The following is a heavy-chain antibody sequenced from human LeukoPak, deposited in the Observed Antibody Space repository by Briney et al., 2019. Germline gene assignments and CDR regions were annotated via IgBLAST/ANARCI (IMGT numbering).Heavy chain of an antibody. CDR2: IYPADSDT. V-gene: IGHV5-51*01. CDR1: GYTLSSHW. J-gene: IGHJ4*02. Sequence: GESLKIPCKASGYTLSSHWLGRVRQVPGEGLEWMGIIYPADSDTKYSPSFQGQVTISADKSISTAYLQWSSLKASDTAMYYCARHGYGYYFDSWGQGTLVTVSS. CDR3: ARHGYGYYFDS. D-gene: IGHD5-12*01.